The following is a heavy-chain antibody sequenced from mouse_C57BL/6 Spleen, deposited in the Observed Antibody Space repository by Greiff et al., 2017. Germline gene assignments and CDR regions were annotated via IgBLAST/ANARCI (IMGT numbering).Heavy chain of an antibody. D-gene: IGHD1-1*01. CDR1: GYTFTSYW. J-gene: IGHJ2*01. Sequence: VKLQQPGAELVRPGSSVKLSCKASGYTFTSYWMDWVKQRPGQGLEWIGNIYPSDSETHYNQKFKDKATLTVDKSSSTAYMQLSSLTSEDSAVYYCARLYGGFDYWGQGTTLTVSS. V-gene: IGHV1-61*01. CDR3: ARLYGGFDY. CDR2: IYPSDSET.